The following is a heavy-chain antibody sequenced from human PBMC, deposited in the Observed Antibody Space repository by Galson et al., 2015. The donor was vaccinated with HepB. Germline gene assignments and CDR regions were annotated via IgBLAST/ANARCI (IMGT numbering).Heavy chain of an antibody. J-gene: IGHJ6*02. CDR2: IIPIFGIA. CDR1: GGTFSSYA. CDR3: ASDPRARYYCYYGMDV. Sequence: SVKVSCKASGGTFSSYAISWVRQAPGQGLEWMGGIIPIFGIANYAQKFQGRVTITADKSTSTAYMELSSLRSEDTAVYYCASDPRARYYCYYGMDVWGQGTTVTVSS. V-gene: IGHV1-69*10. D-gene: IGHD5-12*01.